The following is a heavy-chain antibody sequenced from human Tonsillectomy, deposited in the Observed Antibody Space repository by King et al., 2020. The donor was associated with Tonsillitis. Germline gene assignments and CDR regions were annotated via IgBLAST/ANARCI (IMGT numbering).Heavy chain of an antibody. CDR2: VNHSGST. Sequence: VQLQQWGAGLLKPSETLSLTCAVYGGSFSAYHWSWIRQTPGKGLEWIGEVNHSGSTNYSPSLKSRVTISIDTSKNQFFLKLSSVTAADTAVYYCAGRGGGYVRLDHWGQGSLVTVSS. CDR1: GGSFSAYH. D-gene: IGHD5-18*01. J-gene: IGHJ4*02. CDR3: AGRGGGYVRLDH. V-gene: IGHV4-34*01.